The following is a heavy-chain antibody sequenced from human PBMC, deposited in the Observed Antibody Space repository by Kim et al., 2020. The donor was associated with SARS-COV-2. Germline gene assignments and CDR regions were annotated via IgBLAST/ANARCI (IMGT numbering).Heavy chain of an antibody. V-gene: IGHV4-34*01. CDR1: GGSFSGYY. CDR2: INHSGST. Sequence: SETLSLTCDVYGGSFSGYYWSWIRQPPGKGLEWIGEINHSGSTNYNPSLKSRVTISVDTSKNQFSLKLSSVTAADTAVYYCATNDYDFWSGYLNWFDPWGQGTLVTVSS. CDR3: ATNDYDFWSGYLNWFDP. J-gene: IGHJ5*02. D-gene: IGHD3-3*01.